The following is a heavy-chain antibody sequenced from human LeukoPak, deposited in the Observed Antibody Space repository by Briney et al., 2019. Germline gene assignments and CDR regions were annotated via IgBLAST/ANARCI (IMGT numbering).Heavy chain of an antibody. Sequence: SETLSLTCKVSGGSISSSSYYWGWIRQPPGKGLEWIGSIYYNGSTYYHPSLKSRGTISVDTSKNQFSLNLSSVTAADTAVYYCARSEADVYSGYENFDYWGQGTLVTVSS. V-gene: IGHV4-39*07. CDR2: IYYNGST. CDR3: ARSEADVYSGYENFDY. D-gene: IGHD5-12*01. J-gene: IGHJ4*02. CDR1: GGSISSSSYY.